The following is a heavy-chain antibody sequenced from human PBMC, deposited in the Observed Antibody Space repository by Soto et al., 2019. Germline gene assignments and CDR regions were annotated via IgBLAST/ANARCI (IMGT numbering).Heavy chain of an antibody. Sequence: EVQLVESGGDLVQPGSSLRLSCAASGFTYDDYAMHCVRQVTGKGLEWVAGINWDSDTIAYAASVRGRFTISRDNAKNSLYLQMNSLRAEDTALYYCAKDFHTNMALMDVWCKGTTVTVSS. D-gene: IGHD3-10*01. CDR1: GFTYDDYA. CDR3: AKDFHTNMALMDV. J-gene: IGHJ6*03. CDR2: INWDSDTI. V-gene: IGHV3-9*01.